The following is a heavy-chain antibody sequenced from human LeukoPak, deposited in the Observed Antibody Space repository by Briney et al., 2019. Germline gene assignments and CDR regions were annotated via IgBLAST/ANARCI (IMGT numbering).Heavy chain of an antibody. CDR3: ARLNTVTTDFDY. V-gene: IGHV5-51*01. J-gene: IGHJ4*02. CDR1: GYHFVSFW. CDR2: LYPGDSET. D-gene: IGHD4-17*01. Sequence: GESLKISCQGSGYHFVSFWIAWVRQMPGKGLEWMGTLYPGDSETKYSPSFQGQVTISADKSISTAYLQWSSLKASDTAMYYCARLNTVTTDFDYWGQGTLVTVSS.